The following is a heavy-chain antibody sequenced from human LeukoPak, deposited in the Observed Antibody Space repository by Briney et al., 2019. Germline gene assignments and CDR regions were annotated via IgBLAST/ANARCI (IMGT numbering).Heavy chain of an antibody. D-gene: IGHD3-3*01. CDR3: ARSKYDFWSGYYIGAGYYYGMDV. Sequence: ASVKVSCKASGYTFTSYVISWVRQAPGQGLEWMGWISAYNGNTNYAQKLQGRVTMTTDTSTSTAYMELRSLRSDDTAVYYCARSKYDFWSGYYIGAGYYYGMDVWGQGTTVTVSS. CDR1: GYTFTSYV. J-gene: IGHJ6*02. CDR2: ISAYNGNT. V-gene: IGHV1-18*01.